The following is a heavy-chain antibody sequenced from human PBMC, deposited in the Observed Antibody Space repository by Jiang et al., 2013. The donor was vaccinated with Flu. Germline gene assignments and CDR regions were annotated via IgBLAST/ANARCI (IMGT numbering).Heavy chain of an antibody. Sequence: QLVESGGGLVQPGGSLRLSCAASGFTFSTYTLHWVRQAPGKGLEWVSYFSTSTGTIYYADSVRGRFTISRDNAENSLYLQMNSLRAEDTAVYYCAGEGRDGYNPYFDYWGQGTQVTVSS. J-gene: IGHJ4*02. D-gene: IGHD5-24*01. CDR1: GFTFSTYT. CDR3: AGEGRDGYNPYFDY. V-gene: IGHV3-48*01. CDR2: FSTSTGTI.